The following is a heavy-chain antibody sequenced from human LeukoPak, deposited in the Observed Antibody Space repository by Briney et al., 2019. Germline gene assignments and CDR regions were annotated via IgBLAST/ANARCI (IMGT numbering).Heavy chain of an antibody. Sequence: PGRSLRLSCAASGFXFSSYGIHWVRQAPGKGLEWVAAIWYDGSNKYYADSVKGRFTISRDNSKNTLYLQMNSLRAEDTAVYYCARENCSSTSCYDDYYYGMDVWGQGTTVTVSS. CDR1: GFXFSSYG. J-gene: IGHJ6*02. CDR2: IWYDGSNK. V-gene: IGHV3-33*01. CDR3: ARENCSSTSCYDDYYYGMDV. D-gene: IGHD2-2*01.